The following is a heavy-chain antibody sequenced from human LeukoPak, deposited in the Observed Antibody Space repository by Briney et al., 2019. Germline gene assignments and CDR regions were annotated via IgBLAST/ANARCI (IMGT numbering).Heavy chain of an antibody. Sequence: GGSLRLSCAASGFTFSSYAMSWVCQAPGKRLEWVSAISGSGGGTYYADSVKGRFTISRDNSKNTLYLQMNSLRAEDTAVYYCAKLSQQWLVFDAFDIWGQGTTVTVSS. CDR1: GFTFSSYA. CDR2: ISGSGGGT. D-gene: IGHD6-19*01. CDR3: AKLSQQWLVFDAFDI. V-gene: IGHV3-23*01. J-gene: IGHJ3*02.